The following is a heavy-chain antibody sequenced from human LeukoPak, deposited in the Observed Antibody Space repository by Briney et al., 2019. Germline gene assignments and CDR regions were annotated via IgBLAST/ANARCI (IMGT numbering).Heavy chain of an antibody. CDR3: ARALNSGYDSVPIDY. J-gene: IGHJ4*02. CDR2: ISAYNGNT. V-gene: IGHV1-18*01. D-gene: IGHD5-12*01. Sequence: ASVKVSCKASGYTFTSYGISWVRQAPGQGLEWMGWISAYNGNTNYAQKLQGRVTMTTDTSTSTAYMELRSLRSDDTAVYYCARALNSGYDSVPIDYWGQGTLVTVSS. CDR1: GYTFTSYG.